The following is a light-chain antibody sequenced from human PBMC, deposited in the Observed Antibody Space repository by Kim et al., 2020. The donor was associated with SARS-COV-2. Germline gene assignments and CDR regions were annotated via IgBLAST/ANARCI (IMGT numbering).Light chain of an antibody. Sequence: GQSLTISCTGTSSDVGGYNYGSWYQQHPGKAPKLMIYDVSNRPSGVSNRFSGSKSGNTASLTISGLQAEDEADYYCSSYTSSSTLVFGGGTQLTVL. J-gene: IGLJ2*01. CDR3: SSYTSSSTLV. V-gene: IGLV2-14*03. CDR2: DVS. CDR1: SSDVGGYNY.